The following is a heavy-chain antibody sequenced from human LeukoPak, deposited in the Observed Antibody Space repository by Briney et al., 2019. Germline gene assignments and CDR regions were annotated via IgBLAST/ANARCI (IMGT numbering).Heavy chain of an antibody. CDR1: GYTFTSFA. V-gene: IGHV7-4-1*02. CDR3: ARDQGHYDFWSGLAGFDY. CDR2: INTNTGNP. D-gene: IGHD3-3*01. J-gene: IGHJ4*02. Sequence: ASVKVSCKASGYTFTSFAMNWVRQAPGQGLEWIGWINTNTGNPTYAQGFTGRFVFSLDTSVSTAYLQISSLKAEDTAVYYCARDQGHYDFWSGLAGFDYWGQGTLVTVSS.